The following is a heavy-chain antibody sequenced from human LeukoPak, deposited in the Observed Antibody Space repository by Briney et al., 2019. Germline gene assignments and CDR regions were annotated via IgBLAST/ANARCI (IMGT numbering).Heavy chain of an antibody. J-gene: IGHJ4*02. V-gene: IGHV1-2*02. CDR1: GYTFTGYY. CDR3: AREPYYYDSSGYSYYFDY. D-gene: IGHD3-22*01. CDR2: INPNSGGT. Sequence: VASVKVSCKASGYTFTGYYMHWVRQAPGQGLEWMGWINPNSGGTNYAQKFQGRVTMTRDTSISTAYMELSRLRSDDTAVYYCAREPYYYDSSGYSYYFDYWGQGTLVTVSS.